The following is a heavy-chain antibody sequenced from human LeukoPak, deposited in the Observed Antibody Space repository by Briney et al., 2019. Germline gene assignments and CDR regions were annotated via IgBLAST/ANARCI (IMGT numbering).Heavy chain of an antibody. J-gene: IGHJ6*03. V-gene: IGHV3-23*01. Sequence: GGSLRLSCAASGFTLSSYAMSWVRQAPGKGLEWVSSISASGGSTNYADSVKGRFTISRDNSKNTVYLQMNSLRAEDTAVYYCAKVMKGSERLTMVRGVIIKTAGLYYMDVWGRGTTVSVSS. CDR2: ISASGGST. CDR1: GFTLSSYA. CDR3: AKVMKGSERLTMVRGVIIKTAGLYYMDV. D-gene: IGHD3-10*01.